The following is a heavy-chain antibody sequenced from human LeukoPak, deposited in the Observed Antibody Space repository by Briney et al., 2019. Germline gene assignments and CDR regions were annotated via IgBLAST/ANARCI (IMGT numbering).Heavy chain of an antibody. J-gene: IGHJ3*02. CDR3: AKAESSGYYLNAFDT. Sequence: GGSLRLSCAASGFTFSSYTMSWVRQAPGKGLEWVAMITSRTTSIYYADSVKGRFTISRDNAKNSLYLQMNNLRDEDTAMYYCAKAESSGYYLNAFDTWGQGTMVTVSS. CDR2: ITSRTTSI. CDR1: GFTFSSYT. D-gene: IGHD3-22*01. V-gene: IGHV3-21*01.